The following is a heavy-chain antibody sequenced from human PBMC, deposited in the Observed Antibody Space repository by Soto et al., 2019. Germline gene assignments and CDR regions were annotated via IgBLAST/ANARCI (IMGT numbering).Heavy chain of an antibody. CDR3: ARIRGAAGIGYYYYYGMDV. CDR1: GGTFSSYA. Sequence: QVQLVQSGAEVKKPGSSVKVSCKASGGTFSSYAISWVRQAPGQGLEWMGGIIPIFGTANYEQKFQGRVTITADESTSTAYMERSSLRSEDTAVYYCARIRGAAGIGYYYYYGMDVWGQGTTVTVSS. D-gene: IGHD6-13*01. J-gene: IGHJ6*02. CDR2: IIPIFGTA. V-gene: IGHV1-69*01.